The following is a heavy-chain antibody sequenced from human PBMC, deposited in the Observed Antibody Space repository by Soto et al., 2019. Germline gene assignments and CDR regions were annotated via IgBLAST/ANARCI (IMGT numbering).Heavy chain of an antibody. J-gene: IGHJ6*02. CDR1: GGSFSGYY. V-gene: IGHV4-34*01. CDR2: INHSGST. D-gene: IGHD3-3*01. Sequence: SETLSLTCAVYGGSFSGYYWSWIRQPPGKGLELIGEINHSGSTNYNPSLKSRVTISVDTSKNQFSLKLSSVTAADTAVYYCARGGERITIFGVVIRPYYYGMDVWGQGTTVTVSS. CDR3: ARGGERITIFGVVIRPYYYGMDV.